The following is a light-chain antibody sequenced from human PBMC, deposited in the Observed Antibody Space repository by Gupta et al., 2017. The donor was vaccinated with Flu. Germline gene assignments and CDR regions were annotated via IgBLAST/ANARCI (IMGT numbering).Light chain of an antibody. J-gene: IGLJ3*02. CDR2: EVS. V-gene: IGLV2-14*01. CDR1: SSDVGGFNY. CDR3: CSYTSSGTLL. Sequence: QSALTQPASVSGYPGQSITISCTGTSSDVGGFNYVSWYQQHPDKAPKLIIYEVSNRPSGVSNRFSGSKSGNTASLTVSGLQAEDEADYYCCSYTSSGTLLFGGGTKLTVL.